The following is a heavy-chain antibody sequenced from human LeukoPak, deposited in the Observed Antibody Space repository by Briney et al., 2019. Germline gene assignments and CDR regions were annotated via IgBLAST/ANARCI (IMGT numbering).Heavy chain of an antibody. D-gene: IGHD3-9*01. Sequence: GGSLRLSCAASGSTFSSYSMNWVRQAPGKGLEWVSYISSSSSTIYYADSVKGRFTISRDNAKNSLYLQMNSLRDEDTAVYYCARDSDPSKYYDILTGYYTKGYYFDYWGQGTLVTVSS. CDR1: GSTFSSYS. CDR2: ISSSSSTI. V-gene: IGHV3-48*02. CDR3: ARDSDPSKYYDILTGYYTKGYYFDY. J-gene: IGHJ4*02.